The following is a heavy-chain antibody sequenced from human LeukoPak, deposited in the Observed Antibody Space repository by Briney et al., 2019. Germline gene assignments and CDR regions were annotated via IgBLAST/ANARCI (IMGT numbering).Heavy chain of an antibody. J-gene: IGHJ3*02. Sequence: GGSLRLSCAASGFTFSSYAMSWVRQAPGKGLEWVSAISGSGGSTYYADSVKGRFTISRDNSKNTLYLQMNSLRAEDTAVYYFTKDSWETGPDSSGLEPGAFYICGQETKGTVSS. CDR2: ISGSGGST. V-gene: IGHV3-23*01. CDR1: GFTFSSYA. CDR3: TKDSWETGPDSSGLEPGAFYI. D-gene: IGHD3-22*01.